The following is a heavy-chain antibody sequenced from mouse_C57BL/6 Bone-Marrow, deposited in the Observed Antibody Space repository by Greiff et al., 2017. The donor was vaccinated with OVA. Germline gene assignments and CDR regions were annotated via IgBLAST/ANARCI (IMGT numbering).Heavy chain of an antibody. CDR1: GYTFTSYG. Sequence: QVQLQQSGAELARPGASVKLSCKASGYTFTSYGISWVKQRTGQGLEWIGEIYPRSGNTYYNEKFKGKATLTVDQSSSTAYMQLNSLTSEDSAVYYCAMIYDGAYWGQGTLVTVSA. V-gene: IGHV1-81*01. J-gene: IGHJ3*01. D-gene: IGHD2-3*01. CDR3: AMIYDGAY. CDR2: IYPRSGNT.